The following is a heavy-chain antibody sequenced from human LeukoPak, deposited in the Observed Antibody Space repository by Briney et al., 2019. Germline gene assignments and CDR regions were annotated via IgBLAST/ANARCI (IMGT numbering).Heavy chain of an antibody. V-gene: IGHV1-69*13. D-gene: IGHD3-10*01. Sequence: SVKVSCKASGGTFSSYAISWVRQAPGQGLESMRGIIPIFGTANYAQKFQGRVTITADESTSTAYMELSSLRSGDTAVYYCARGYYYGSGREDGMDVWGKGTTVTVSS. J-gene: IGHJ6*04. CDR2: IIPIFGTA. CDR1: GGTFSSYA. CDR3: ARGYYYGSGREDGMDV.